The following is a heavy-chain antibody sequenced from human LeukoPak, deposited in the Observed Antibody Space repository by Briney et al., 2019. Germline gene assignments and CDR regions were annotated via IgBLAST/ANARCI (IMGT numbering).Heavy chain of an antibody. J-gene: IGHJ3*02. Sequence: PSETLSLTCTVSGGSISRYYWSWIRQPPGKGLEWIGYIYYSGSTNYNPSLKSRVTIPVDTSKNQFSLKLSSVTAADTAVYYCARGPVGGTTYNDGDAFDIWGQGTMVTVSS. CDR3: ARGPVGGTTYNDGDAFDI. D-gene: IGHD1-7*01. CDR2: IYYSGST. CDR1: GGSISRYY. V-gene: IGHV4-59*01.